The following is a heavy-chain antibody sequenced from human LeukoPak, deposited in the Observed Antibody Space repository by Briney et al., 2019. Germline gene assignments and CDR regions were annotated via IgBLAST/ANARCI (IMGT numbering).Heavy chain of an antibody. CDR2: IYYSGGT. V-gene: IGHV4-30-4*01. Sequence: PSETLSLTCTVSGGSISSGDYYWSWIRQPPGKGLERIGYIYYSGGTYYNPSLKSRVTISVDTSKNQFSLKLSSVTAADTAVYYCARDRGLYWGQGTLVTVSS. D-gene: IGHD3-10*01. CDR1: GGSISSGDYY. J-gene: IGHJ4*02. CDR3: ARDRGLY.